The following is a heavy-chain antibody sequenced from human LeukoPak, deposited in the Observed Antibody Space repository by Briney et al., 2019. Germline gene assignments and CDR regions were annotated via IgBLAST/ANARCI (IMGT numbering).Heavy chain of an antibody. J-gene: IGHJ4*02. V-gene: IGHV4-61*02. D-gene: IGHD5-18*01. CDR1: SGSISSGSYY. CDR3: AREGQGYSYGNFDY. CDR2: IYTSGST. Sequence: PSETLSLTCTVSSGSISSGSYYWSWIRQPAGKGQEWIGRIYTSGSTNYNPSLKSRVTISVDTSKNQFSLKLSSVTAADTAVYYCAREGQGYSYGNFDYWGQGTLVTVSS.